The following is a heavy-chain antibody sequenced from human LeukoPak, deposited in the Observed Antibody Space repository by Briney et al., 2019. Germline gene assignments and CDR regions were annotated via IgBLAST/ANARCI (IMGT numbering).Heavy chain of an antibody. CDR1: GNSLSSGYY. V-gene: IGHV4-38-2*02. CDR3: ARGGYYGSGNDFRFDP. J-gene: IGHJ5*02. CDR2: VYHSGST. Sequence: SETLSLTCTVSGNSLSSGYYWGWIRQPPGKGLEWIGSVYHSGSTYYNPSLKSRVTISVDTSKNQFSLRLTSVTAADTAVYYCARGGYYGSGNDFRFDPWGQGTLVTVSS. D-gene: IGHD3-10*01.